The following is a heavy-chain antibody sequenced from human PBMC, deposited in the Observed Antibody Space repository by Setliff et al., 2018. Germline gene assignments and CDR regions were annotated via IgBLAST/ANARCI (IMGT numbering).Heavy chain of an antibody. CDR3: ARVGQQLVSGDY. CDR2: MNPNNGNT. CDR1: GYTFINYE. Sequence: ASVKVSCKASGYTFINYEINWVRQATGQGLEWMGGMNPNNGNTGYAQKFQGRVTMTRNTSISTAYMELRSLRSDDTAVYYCARVGQQLVSGDYWGQGTLVTVSS. D-gene: IGHD6-13*01. J-gene: IGHJ4*02. V-gene: IGHV1-8*02.